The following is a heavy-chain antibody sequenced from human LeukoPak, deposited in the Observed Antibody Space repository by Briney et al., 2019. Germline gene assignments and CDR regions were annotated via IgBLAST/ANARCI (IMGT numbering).Heavy chain of an antibody. Sequence: PGGSLRLSCAASGFTFHTYGMHWVRQAPGKGLEYVSGIGPDGGTTYYAKSVKGRFTISRDNSKSMMYLQMGSLTADDMAVYYCARGAQLTDYWGQGTLVTVSS. D-gene: IGHD6-13*01. J-gene: IGHJ4*02. CDR2: IGPDGGTT. CDR3: ARGAQLTDY. CDR1: GFTFHTYG. V-gene: IGHV3-64*01.